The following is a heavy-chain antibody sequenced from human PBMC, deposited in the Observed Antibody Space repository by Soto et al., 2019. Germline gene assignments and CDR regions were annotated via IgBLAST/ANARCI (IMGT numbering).Heavy chain of an antibody. J-gene: IGHJ3*02. D-gene: IGHD6-13*01. Sequence: EVQLVESGGGLVKPGGSLRLSCAASGFTFSSYSMNWVRQAPGKGLEWVSSISSSSSYIYYADSVKGRFTISRDNAKNSLYLQMNSLRAEDTAVYYCARDFNLGRGSSWAYESGSHDAFDIWGQGTMVTVSS. CDR3: ARDFNLGRGSSWAYESGSHDAFDI. CDR2: ISSSSSYI. CDR1: GFTFSSYS. V-gene: IGHV3-21*01.